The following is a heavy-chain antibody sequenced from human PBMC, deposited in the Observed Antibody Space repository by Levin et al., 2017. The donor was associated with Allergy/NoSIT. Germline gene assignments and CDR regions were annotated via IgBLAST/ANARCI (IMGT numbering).Heavy chain of an antibody. D-gene: IGHD3-10*01. Sequence: GGSLRLSCAASGFKFSEYAMTWVRQAPGKGLEWVSGISGSGSETYYADSLKGRFTISRDNSKNTLYLQLSSLRADDTAVYYCAKDKWFGDIFSGRFDYWGQGALVTVSS. CDR2: ISGSGSET. CDR1: GFKFSEYA. J-gene: IGHJ4*02. V-gene: IGHV3-23*01. CDR3: AKDKWFGDIFSGRFDY.